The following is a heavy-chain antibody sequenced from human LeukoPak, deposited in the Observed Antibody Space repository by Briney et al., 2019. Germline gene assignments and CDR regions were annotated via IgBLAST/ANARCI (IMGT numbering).Heavy chain of an antibody. J-gene: IGHJ4*02. Sequence: GGSLRLSCAASGFTFSNHYMSWIRQALGKGLEWVSYITSSDSGGFYADSVKGRFTISRDNAKNSLYLQMNSLRVEDTAVYYCARDGDTTSKVDYLGQGTLVTVSS. V-gene: IGHV3-11*01. D-gene: IGHD4-11*01. CDR2: ITSSDSGG. CDR1: GFTFSNHY. CDR3: ARDGDTTSKVDY.